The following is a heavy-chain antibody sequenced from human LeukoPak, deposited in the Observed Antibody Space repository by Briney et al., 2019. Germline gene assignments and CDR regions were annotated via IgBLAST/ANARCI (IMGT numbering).Heavy chain of an antibody. Sequence: GGSLRLSCAASGFTFSSYSMNWVRQAPGKGLEWVSSNSSSSSYIYYADSVKGRFTISRDNAKNSLYLQMNSLRAEDTAVYYCARESRTTISPKLDYWGQGTLVTVSS. CDR2: NSSSSSYI. J-gene: IGHJ4*02. D-gene: IGHD5-24*01. V-gene: IGHV3-21*01. CDR1: GFTFSSYS. CDR3: ARESRTTISPKLDY.